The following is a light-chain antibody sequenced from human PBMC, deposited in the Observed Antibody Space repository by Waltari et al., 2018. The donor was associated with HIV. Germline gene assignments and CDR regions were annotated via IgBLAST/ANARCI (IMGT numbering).Light chain of an antibody. V-gene: IGKV3-20*01. CDR1: QSISTNH. J-gene: IGKJ1*01. CDR2: DVT. Sequence: EIVLTQSPGTVSLSPGERATLSCRASQSISTNHLAWLQQKPGQAPRLIIYDVTTRATGIPDRFSGSGSGTDFTLTISRLEPEDFAVYYCQHYHDSPRTFGQGTKVEIK. CDR3: QHYHDSPRT.